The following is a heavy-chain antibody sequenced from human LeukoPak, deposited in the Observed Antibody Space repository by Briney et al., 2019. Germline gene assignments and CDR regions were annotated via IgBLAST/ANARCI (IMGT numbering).Heavy chain of an antibody. Sequence: SETLSLTCTVSGGSISSSSYYWGWIRQPPGKGLEWIGSIYYSGSTYYNPSLKSRVTISVDTSKNQFSLKLSSVTAADTAVYYCAREIIAVAGRFDYWGQGTLVTVSS. D-gene: IGHD6-19*01. V-gene: IGHV4-39*07. CDR1: GGSISSSSYY. J-gene: IGHJ4*02. CDR3: AREIIAVAGRFDY. CDR2: IYYSGST.